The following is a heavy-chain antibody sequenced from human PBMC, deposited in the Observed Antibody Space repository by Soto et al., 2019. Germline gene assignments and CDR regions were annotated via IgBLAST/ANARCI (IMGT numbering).Heavy chain of an antibody. CDR2: IIPVFGTA. Sequence: QVQLVQSGAEVKKPGSSVRVSCKASGGTLRNYGISWARQAPGQGLEWMGGIIPVFGTANYAQKFQGRVTITADESTSTVYMDVTSLRSEDTAVYYCSRGDATKIVVTTYYGMDVWGQGTTVTVSS. V-gene: IGHV1-69*12. CDR3: SRGDATKIVVTTYYGMDV. CDR1: GGTLRNYG. J-gene: IGHJ6*02. D-gene: IGHD4-17*01.